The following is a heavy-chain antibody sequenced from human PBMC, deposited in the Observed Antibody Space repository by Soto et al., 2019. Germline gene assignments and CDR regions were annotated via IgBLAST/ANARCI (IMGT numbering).Heavy chain of an antibody. CDR3: XXXXXXXXXQILYNAMDV. J-gene: IGHJ6*02. Sequence: QVHLVQSGAEVKKPGASVKVSCMASGYTFTSYAIHWVRQAPGQRPEWLGWINAANGDTKYSRKFQGRVTITRDTSASTAYMXXXXXXXXXXXXXXXXXXXXXXXXQILYNAMDVWGQGTTVTVSS. CDR1: GYTFTSYA. CDR2: INAANGDT. V-gene: IGHV1-3*01.